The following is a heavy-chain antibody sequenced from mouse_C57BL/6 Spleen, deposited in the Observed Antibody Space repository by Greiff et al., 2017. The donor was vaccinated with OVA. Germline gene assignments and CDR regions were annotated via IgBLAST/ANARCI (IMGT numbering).Heavy chain of an antibody. CDR1: GFTFTDYY. D-gene: IGHD2-4*01. Sequence: EVKVVESGGGLVQPGGSLSLSCAASGFTFTDYYMSWVRQPPGKALEWLGFIRNKANGYTTEYSASVKGRFTISRDNSQSILYLQLNARRAEDSATYYCARYIVSGYDYDTYYFDYWGQGTTLTVSS. CDR2: IRNKANGYTT. CDR3: ARYIVSGYDYDTYYFDY. V-gene: IGHV7-3*01. J-gene: IGHJ2*01.